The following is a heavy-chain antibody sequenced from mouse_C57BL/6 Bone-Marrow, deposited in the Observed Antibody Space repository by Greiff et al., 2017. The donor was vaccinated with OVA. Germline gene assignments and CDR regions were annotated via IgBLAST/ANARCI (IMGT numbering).Heavy chain of an antibody. Sequence: EVPLQQSGAELVKPGASVTLSCTASGFNIKDYYMHWVKQRTEQGLEWIGRIAPEDGETKYAPKFQGKATITADTSSNTAYLQLSSLTSEDTAVYYCARSYYSNHYAMDYWGQGTSVTVSS. J-gene: IGHJ4*01. V-gene: IGHV14-2*01. CDR1: GFNIKDYY. CDR3: ARSYYSNHYAMDY. CDR2: IAPEDGET. D-gene: IGHD2-5*01.